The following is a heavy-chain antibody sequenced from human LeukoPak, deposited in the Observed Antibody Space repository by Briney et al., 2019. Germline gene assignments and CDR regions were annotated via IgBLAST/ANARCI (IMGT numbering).Heavy chain of an antibody. D-gene: IGHD6-13*01. J-gene: IGHJ4*02. Sequence: GGSLRLSCAASGFTFSSYWMHWVRQAPGKGLVWVSRINSDGSSTSYADSVKGRFTISRDNAKNTLYLQMNSLRAEDTAVYYCARCSSWTRDILDYWGQGTLVTVSS. CDR2: INSDGSST. CDR1: GFTFSSYW. V-gene: IGHV3-74*01. CDR3: ARCSSWTRDILDY.